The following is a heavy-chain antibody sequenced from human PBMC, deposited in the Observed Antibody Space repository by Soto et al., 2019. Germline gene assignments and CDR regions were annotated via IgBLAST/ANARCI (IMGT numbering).Heavy chain of an antibody. CDR3: AKESIAARTID. V-gene: IGHV3-30*18. CDR1: GFTFSSYG. J-gene: IGHJ4*02. Sequence: QVQLVESGGGVVQPGRSLRLSCAASGFTFSSYGMHWVRQAPGKGLEWVAVISYDGSNKYYADSVKGRFTISRDNSKNTLYLQMNSLRAEDTAVYYCAKESIAARTIDWGQGTLVTVSS. CDR2: ISYDGSNK. D-gene: IGHD6-6*01.